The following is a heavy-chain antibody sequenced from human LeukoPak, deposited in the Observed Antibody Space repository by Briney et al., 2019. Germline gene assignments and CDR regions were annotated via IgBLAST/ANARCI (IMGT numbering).Heavy chain of an antibody. CDR1: GFTFSSYA. CDR3: AKAGSGWYLYYFDY. J-gene: IGHJ4*02. Sequence: GGSLRLSCAASGFTFSSYAMSWVRQAPGKGLEWVSAISGSGGSTYYADSVKGRFTISRDNSKNTLYLQMSSLRAEDTAVYYCAKAGSGWYLYYFDYWGQGTLVTVSS. CDR2: ISGSGGST. V-gene: IGHV3-23*01. D-gene: IGHD6-19*01.